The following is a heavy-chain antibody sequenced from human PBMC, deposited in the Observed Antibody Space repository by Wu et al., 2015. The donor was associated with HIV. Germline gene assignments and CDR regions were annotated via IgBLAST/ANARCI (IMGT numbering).Heavy chain of an antibody. CDR3: ARETSGSSLSAFDI. CDR2: MNPNSGNT. J-gene: IGHJ3*02. V-gene: IGHV1-8*01. D-gene: IGHD1-26*01. Sequence: QVQLVQSGAEVKKPGASVKVSCKASGFTFTSYDINWVRQATGQGLEWMGWMNPNSGNTGYAQKFQGRVTMTRNTSISTAYMELSSLRSDDTAIYYCARETSGSSLSAFDIWGQGTLVTVSS. CDR1: GFTFTSYD.